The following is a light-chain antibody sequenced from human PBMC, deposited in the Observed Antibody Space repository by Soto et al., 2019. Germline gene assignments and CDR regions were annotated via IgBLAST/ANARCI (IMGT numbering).Light chain of an antibody. CDR3: QHYNSYSEA. J-gene: IGKJ1*01. Sequence: VQMTQSPSTLSGSVGDRVSITCRASPTISSCLAWYQQKPGKAPKLLIYKASTLKSGVPSRFSGSGSGTEFTLTISSLQPDDFATYYCQHYNSYSEAFGQGTKVDI. V-gene: IGKV1-5*03. CDR1: PTISSC. CDR2: KAS.